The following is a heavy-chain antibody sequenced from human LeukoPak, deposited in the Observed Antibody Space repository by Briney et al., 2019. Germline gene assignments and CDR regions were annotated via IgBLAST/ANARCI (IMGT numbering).Heavy chain of an antibody. J-gene: IGHJ4*02. V-gene: IGHV4-39*01. CDR2: IYYSGST. CDR3: ARQQKYYYGSGSYPQQPFDY. D-gene: IGHD3-10*01. CDR1: GGSISSSSYY. Sequence: SETLSLTCTVSGGSISSSSYYWGWIRQSPGKGLEWIGSIYYSGSTYYNPSLKSRVTISVDTSKNQFSLKLSSVTAADTAVYYCARQQKYYYGSGSYPQQPFDYWGQGTLVTVSS.